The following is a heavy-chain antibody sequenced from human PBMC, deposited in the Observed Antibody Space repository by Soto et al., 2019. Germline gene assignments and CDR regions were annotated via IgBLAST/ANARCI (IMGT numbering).Heavy chain of an antibody. J-gene: IGHJ4*02. CDR3: ATIRSVYYDSSGYEYYFDY. D-gene: IGHD3-22*01. CDR1: GYTLTELA. V-gene: IGHV1-24*01. CDR2: FDPEDGET. Sequence: ASVKVSCKVSGYTLTELAMHWVRQAPGQGLEWMGGFDPEDGETIYAQKFQGRVTMTEDTSTDTAYMELSSLRSEDTAVYYCATIRSVYYDSSGYEYYFDYWGQGTLVTVSS.